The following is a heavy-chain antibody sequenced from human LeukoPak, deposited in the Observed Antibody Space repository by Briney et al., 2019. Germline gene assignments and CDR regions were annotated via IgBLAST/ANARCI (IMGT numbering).Heavy chain of an antibody. CDR3: ARDKGSSWPIDY. J-gene: IGHJ4*02. CDR1: GFTFSSYS. Sequence: GGSLRLSCAASGFTFSSYSMNWVRQAPGKGLEWVSYISSSSAIYYADSVKGRFTISRDNAKNSLYLQMNSLRAEDTAVYYCARDKGSSWPIDYWGQGTLVTVSS. CDR2: ISSSSAI. V-gene: IGHV3-48*01. D-gene: IGHD6-13*01.